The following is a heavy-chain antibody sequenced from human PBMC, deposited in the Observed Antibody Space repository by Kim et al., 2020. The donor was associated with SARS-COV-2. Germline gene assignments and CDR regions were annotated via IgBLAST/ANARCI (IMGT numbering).Heavy chain of an antibody. CDR3: ARDLFVPAARRASGVDP. J-gene: IGHJ5*02. D-gene: IGHD2-2*01. Sequence: GGSLRLSCAASGFTFSSYWMSWVRQAPGKGLEWVANIKQDGSEKYYVDSVKGRFTISRDNAKNSLYLQMNSLRAEDTAVYYCARDLFVPAARRASGVDPWGQVTLVTVSS. CDR1: GFTFSSYW. V-gene: IGHV3-7*01. CDR2: IKQDGSEK.